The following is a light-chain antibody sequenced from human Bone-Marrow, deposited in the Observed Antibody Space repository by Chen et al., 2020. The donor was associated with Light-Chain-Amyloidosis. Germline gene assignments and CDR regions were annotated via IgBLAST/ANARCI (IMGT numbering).Light chain of an antibody. V-gene: IGLV2-14*01. CDR1: SSDVGGDNH. CDR2: EVT. Sequence: ALTQPAPVSGSPGQSSNISCSGTSSDVGGDNHVSWYQQHPDKAPKLMIYEVTNRPSWVPDRFSGYKSDNAASLTISGLETEDEADYFCSSYTITDSLVFGSGTRVTVL. J-gene: IGLJ1*01. CDR3: SSYTITDSLV.